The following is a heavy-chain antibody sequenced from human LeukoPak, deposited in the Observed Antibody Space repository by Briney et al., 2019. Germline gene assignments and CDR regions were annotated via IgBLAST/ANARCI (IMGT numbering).Heavy chain of an antibody. D-gene: IGHD3-9*01. V-gene: IGHV3-15*01. Sequence: GGSLRLSCAASGFTFSNAWMSWVRQAPGKGLEWVGRIKSKTDGGTTDYAAPVKGRFTISRDDSKNTLYLQMNSLKTEDTAVYYCTTGRDYDILTGDDAFDIWGQGTMVTVSS. CDR3: TTGRDYDILTGDDAFDI. J-gene: IGHJ3*02. CDR1: GFTFSNAW. CDR2: IKSKTDGGTT.